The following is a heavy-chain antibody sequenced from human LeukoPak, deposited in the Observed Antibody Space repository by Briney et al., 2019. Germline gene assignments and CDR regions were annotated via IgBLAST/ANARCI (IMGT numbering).Heavy chain of an antibody. Sequence: PGGSLRLSCAASGFTFSSYSMNWVRQAPGKGLEWVSYITSSGSTIYYADSVKGRFTISRDNARNSLYLQMNTLRDDDTAVYYCARDRGRWGGEYYFDYWGEGTLVTVSS. CDR2: ITSSGSTI. D-gene: IGHD3-10*01. CDR3: ARDRGRWGGEYYFDY. V-gene: IGHV3-48*02. J-gene: IGHJ4*02. CDR1: GFTFSSYS.